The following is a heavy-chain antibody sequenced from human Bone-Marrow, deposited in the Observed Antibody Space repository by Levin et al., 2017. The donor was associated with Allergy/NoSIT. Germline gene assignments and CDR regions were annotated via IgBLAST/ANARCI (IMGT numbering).Heavy chain of an antibody. CDR3: ARVRYCSGGSCSGTDAFDV. D-gene: IGHD2-15*01. J-gene: IGHJ3*01. CDR1: GGTFSTSA. CDR2: IIPISGTP. V-gene: IGHV1-69*13. Sequence: SVKVSCKASGGTFSTSAISWVRQAPGQGLEWMGGIIPISGTPKYARKFQGGVTITADESTTTVYMTLSSLTSDDTAIYYGARVRYCSGGSCSGTDAFDVWGQGTRVTVSS.